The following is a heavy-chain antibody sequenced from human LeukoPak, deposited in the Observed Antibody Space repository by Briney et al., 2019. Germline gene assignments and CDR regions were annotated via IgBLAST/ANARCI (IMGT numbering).Heavy chain of an antibody. CDR3: ARGGSGSHYYYYYYMDV. J-gene: IGHJ6*03. V-gene: IGHV1-2*02. D-gene: IGHD3-10*01. Sequence: ASVKVSCKASGYTFTGYYMHWVRQAPGQGLGWMGWINPNSGGTNYAQKFQGRVTMTRDTSISTAYMELSRLRSDDTAVYYCARGGSGSHYYYYYYMDVWGKGTTVTISS. CDR1: GYTFTGYY. CDR2: INPNSGGT.